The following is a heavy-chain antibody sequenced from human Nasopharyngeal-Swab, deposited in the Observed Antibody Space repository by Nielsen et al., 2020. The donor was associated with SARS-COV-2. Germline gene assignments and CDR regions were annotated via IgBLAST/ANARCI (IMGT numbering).Heavy chain of an antibody. J-gene: IGHJ4*02. CDR3: AREGILWFGEEMWLFFDY. V-gene: IGHV4-30-2*01. CDR2: IYHSGST. D-gene: IGHD3-10*01. Sequence: WIRQPPGKGLEWIGYIYHSGSTYYNPSLKSRVTISVDRSKNQFSLKLSSVTAADTAVYYCAREGILWFGEEMWLFFDYWGQGILGTVSS.